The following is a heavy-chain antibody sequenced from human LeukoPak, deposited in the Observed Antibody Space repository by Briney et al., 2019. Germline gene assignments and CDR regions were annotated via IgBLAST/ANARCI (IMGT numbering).Heavy chain of an antibody. J-gene: IGHJ6*02. CDR2: INPSGGST. CDR1: GFTFSMYY. V-gene: IGHV1-46*01. CDR3: ARWGPSGLALIYHHGVDV. Sequence: ASVKVSCKASGFTFSMYYMDWVRHAPGQGLEWMGIINPSGGSTSYAQKFQGRVTMTRDTSTRIVYMELSTMRSEDTAVYYCARWGPSGLALIYHHGVDVWGQETTVTVSS. D-gene: IGHD3/OR15-3a*01.